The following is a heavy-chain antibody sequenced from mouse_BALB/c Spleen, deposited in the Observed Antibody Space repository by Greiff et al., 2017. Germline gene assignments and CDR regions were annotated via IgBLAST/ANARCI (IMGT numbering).Heavy chain of an antibody. CDR2: IWSGGST. CDR1: GFSLTSYG. J-gene: IGHJ3*01. D-gene: IGHD2-14*01. V-gene: IGHV2-2*02. Sequence: VMLVESGPGLVQPSQSLSITCTVSGFSLTSYGVHWVRQSPGKGLEWLGVIWSGGSTDYNAAFISRLSISKDNSKSQVFFKMNSLQANDTAIYYCARNRGYEAWFAYWGQGTLVTVSA. CDR3: ARNRGYEAWFAY.